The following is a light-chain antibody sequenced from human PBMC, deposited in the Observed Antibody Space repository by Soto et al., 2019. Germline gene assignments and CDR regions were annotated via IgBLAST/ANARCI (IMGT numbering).Light chain of an antibody. J-gene: IGKJ1*01. Sequence: DIQMTQSPSSLSASPGDRATLTCRASQSISSYLNWYQQKPGKAPKLLIYAASSLQSGVPSRFSCSGSGTDFTLTISSLKPEDFATYYCQQNYSTPWTFGQGTRVEIK. V-gene: IGKV1-39*01. CDR3: QQNYSTPWT. CDR1: QSISSY. CDR2: AAS.